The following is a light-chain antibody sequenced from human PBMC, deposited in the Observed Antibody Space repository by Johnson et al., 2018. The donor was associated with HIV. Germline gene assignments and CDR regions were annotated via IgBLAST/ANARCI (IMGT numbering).Light chain of an antibody. Sequence: QSVLTQPPSVSAAPGQKVTISCSGSSSNIGNNYVSWYQQLPGTAPKLLIYENNKRPSGIPDRFSGSKSGTSATLGITGLQTGDEADYYCGTWDSSLISNVFGTGTKVIVL. CDR1: SSNIGNNY. CDR3: GTWDSSLISNV. J-gene: IGLJ1*01. V-gene: IGLV1-51*02. CDR2: ENN.